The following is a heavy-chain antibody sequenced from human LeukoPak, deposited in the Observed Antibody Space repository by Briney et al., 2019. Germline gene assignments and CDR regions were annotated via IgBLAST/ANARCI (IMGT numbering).Heavy chain of an antibody. Sequence: ASVKVSCKVSGYTLTELSMHWVRQAPGKGLEWMGGFDPEDGETIYAQKFQGRVTMTEDTSTDTAYMELSSLRSEDTAVYYCATNTVTTIRNYYYYGMDVWGQGTTVPSP. V-gene: IGHV1-24*01. CDR2: FDPEDGET. CDR3: ATNTVTTIRNYYYYGMDV. D-gene: IGHD4-17*01. J-gene: IGHJ6*02. CDR1: GYTLTELS.